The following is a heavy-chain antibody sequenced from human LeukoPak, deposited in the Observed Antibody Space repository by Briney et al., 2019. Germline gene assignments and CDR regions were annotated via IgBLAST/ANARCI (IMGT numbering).Heavy chain of an antibody. J-gene: IGHJ6*03. D-gene: IGHD5-24*01. CDR2: IRSKANSYAT. CDR1: GFTFSGSA. Sequence: GGSLRLSCAASGFTFSGSAMHWVRQASGKGLEWVGRIRSKANSYATAYAASVKGRFTISRDDSKNTAYLQMNSLKTEDTAVYYCTRPWPGPYYMDVWGKGTTVTVSS. CDR3: TRPWPGPYYMDV. V-gene: IGHV3-73*01.